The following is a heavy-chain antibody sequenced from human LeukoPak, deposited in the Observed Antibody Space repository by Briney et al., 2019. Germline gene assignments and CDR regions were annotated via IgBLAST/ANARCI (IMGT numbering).Heavy chain of an antibody. D-gene: IGHD1-1*01. CDR3: AARDNGNDLLSYHGMDV. CDR1: GGSLKRYV. V-gene: IGHV1-69*06. J-gene: IGHJ6*04. Sequence: ASVTLFCKASGGSLKRYVFAWVRQAPRQGHEWMGGIMPVLDTGSYAQGFQGRVTITADRSTSTAYMKLRSLRPEDTALYYCAARDNGNDLLSYHGMDVWGNGTTVTVSS. CDR2: IMPVLDTG.